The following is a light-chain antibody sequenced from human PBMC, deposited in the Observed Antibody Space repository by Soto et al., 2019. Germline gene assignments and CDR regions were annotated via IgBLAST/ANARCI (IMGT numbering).Light chain of an antibody. CDR2: DVS. CDR3: SSYTSSSNWV. J-gene: IGLJ3*02. V-gene: IGLV2-14*01. Sequence: QSVLTQPASVSGSPGQSITISCTGTSSDVGGYNYVSWYQQHPGKAPKLMIYDVSNRPSGVSNRFSGSKSGNTASLTISGLQAEDEADYCCSSYTSSSNWVFGGGTKLTVL. CDR1: SSDVGGYNY.